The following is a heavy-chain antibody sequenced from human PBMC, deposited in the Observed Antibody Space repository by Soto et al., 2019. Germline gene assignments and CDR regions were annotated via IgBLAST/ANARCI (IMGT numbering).Heavy chain of an antibody. D-gene: IGHD3-9*01. Sequence: PSETLSLTCAVSGGSISSSNWWSWIRQPPGKGLEWIGYIYHSGSTSYNPSLKSRVTISVDTSKNQVSLKLSSVTAADTAVYYCARQEILTGYYNVTGRGRRGMDVWGQGTTVTVSS. J-gene: IGHJ6*02. CDR3: ARQEILTGYYNVTGRGRRGMDV. CDR2: IYHSGST. CDR1: GGSISSSNW. V-gene: IGHV4-28*01.